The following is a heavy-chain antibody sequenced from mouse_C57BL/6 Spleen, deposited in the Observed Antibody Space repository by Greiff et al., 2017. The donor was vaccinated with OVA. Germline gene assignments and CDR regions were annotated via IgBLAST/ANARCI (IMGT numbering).Heavy chain of an antibody. CDR1: GYTFTEYT. Sequence: VQLQQSGAELVKPGASVKLSCKASGYTFTEYTIHWVKQRSGQGLEWIGWFYPGSGSIKYNEKFKDKATLTADESSSTVYMELSRLTSEDSAVYFCARHEGGYYYGSSYNYFDYWGQGTTLTVSS. V-gene: IGHV1-62-2*01. D-gene: IGHD1-1*01. J-gene: IGHJ2*01. CDR2: FYPGSGSI. CDR3: ARHEGGYYYGSSYNYFDY.